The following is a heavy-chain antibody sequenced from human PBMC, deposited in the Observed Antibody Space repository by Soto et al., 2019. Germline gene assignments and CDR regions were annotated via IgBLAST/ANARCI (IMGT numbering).Heavy chain of an antibody. Sequence: PGGSLRLSCAASGFTFSSYGMHWVRQAPGKXLEWVAVISYDGGNKYYADSVKGRFTISRDNSKNTLYLQMNSLRAEDTAVYYCAKELLWFGEPNHYYYGMDVWGQGTTVTVSS. D-gene: IGHD3-10*01. CDR3: AKELLWFGEPNHYYYGMDV. J-gene: IGHJ6*02. CDR1: GFTFSSYG. V-gene: IGHV3-30*18. CDR2: ISYDGGNK.